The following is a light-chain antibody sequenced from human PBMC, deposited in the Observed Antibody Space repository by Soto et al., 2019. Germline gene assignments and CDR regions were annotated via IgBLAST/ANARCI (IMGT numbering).Light chain of an antibody. CDR1: SSGVGSYYY. Sequence: QSALTQPASVSGSPGQSITISCTGTSSGVGSYYYVSWYQQHPGTAPKLMISEVNKRPSGVSDRFSGSKSGNTASLTISGLQDEDEADYYCSSYTSSSTLVFGTGTKVTVL. CDR3: SSYTSSSTLV. CDR2: EVN. J-gene: IGLJ1*01. V-gene: IGLV2-14*01.